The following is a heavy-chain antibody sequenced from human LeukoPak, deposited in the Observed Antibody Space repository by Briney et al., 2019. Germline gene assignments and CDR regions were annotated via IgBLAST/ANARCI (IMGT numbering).Heavy chain of an antibody. J-gene: IGHJ3*02. Sequence: ASVKVSCKVSGYTLTELSMHWVRQAPGKGLEWMGGFDPEDGETIYAQKFQGRVTMTEDTSTDTAYMELSSLRSEDTAVYYCARGDGSSPYDAFDIWGQGTMVTVSS. CDR2: FDPEDGET. CDR3: ARGDGSSPYDAFDI. V-gene: IGHV1-24*01. D-gene: IGHD6-6*01. CDR1: GYTLTELS.